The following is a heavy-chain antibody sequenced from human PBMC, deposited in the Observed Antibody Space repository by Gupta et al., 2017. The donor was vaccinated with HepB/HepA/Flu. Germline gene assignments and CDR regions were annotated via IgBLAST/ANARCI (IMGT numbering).Heavy chain of an antibody. D-gene: IGHD2-15*01. CDR1: GASIATSSYY. J-gene: IGHJ3*02. V-gene: IGHV4-39*01. CDR2: LYYSGSH. CDR3: ARWTRGYCSGDSCYSNAFDI. Sequence: HLQLQESGPGLVKPSETLSLTCNASGASIATSSYYWGWIRQPPGKGLEWIGNLYYSGSHYYNPSLKSRVTMSEDTSKNQVSLKLNSLTAADTAVYYCARWTRGYCSGDSCYSNAFDIWGQGTMVSVSS.